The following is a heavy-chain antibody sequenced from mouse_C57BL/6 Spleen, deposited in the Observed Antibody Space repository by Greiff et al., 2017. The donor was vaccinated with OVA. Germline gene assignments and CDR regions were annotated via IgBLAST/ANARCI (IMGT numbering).Heavy chain of an antibody. J-gene: IGHJ4*01. CDR3: ARDEAMDY. CDR1: GYSFTGYY. Sequence: EVKLQESGPELVKPGASVKISCKASGYSFTGYYMNWVKQSPEKSLEWIGEINPSTGGTTYNQKFKAKATLTVDKSSSTAYMQLKSLTSEDSAVYYCARDEAMDYWGQGTSVTVSS. CDR2: INPSTGGT. V-gene: IGHV1-42*01.